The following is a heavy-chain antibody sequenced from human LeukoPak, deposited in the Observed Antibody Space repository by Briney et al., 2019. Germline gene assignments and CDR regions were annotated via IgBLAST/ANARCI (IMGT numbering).Heavy chain of an antibody. CDR3: ARMGSGYPYYFDY. V-gene: IGHV4-59*08. J-gene: IGHJ4*02. CDR2: IYYSGST. CDR1: GVSISSYY. D-gene: IGHD3-22*01. Sequence: PSETLSLTCTVSGVSISSYYWSWLRQPPGKGLEWIGYIYYSGSTNYNPSLKSRVTISVDTSKNQFSLKLSSVTAADTAVYYCARMGSGYPYYFDYWGQGTLVTVSS.